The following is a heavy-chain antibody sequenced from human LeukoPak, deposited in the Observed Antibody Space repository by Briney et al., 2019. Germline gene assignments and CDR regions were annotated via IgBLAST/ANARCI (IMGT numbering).Heavy chain of an antibody. CDR3: AKNEGYCSGGGCYRFDY. CDR1: GYTFIAYY. V-gene: IGHV1-2*02. J-gene: IGHJ4*02. CDR2: INPNTGGT. Sequence: ASVTVSFKASGYTFIAYYIHWVRQAPGQGLEWMGCINPNTGGTNYAQKFQGRVTMTRDTSISTAYMELSRLTSDDTAMYYCAKNEGYCSGGGCYRFDYWGQGTLVSVSS. D-gene: IGHD2-15*01.